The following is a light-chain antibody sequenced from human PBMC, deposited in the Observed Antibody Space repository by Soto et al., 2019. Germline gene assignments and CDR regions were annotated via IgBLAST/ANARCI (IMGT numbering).Light chain of an antibody. V-gene: IGKV1-5*01. CDR2: DAS. CDR3: QQYNSYST. J-gene: IGKJ1*01. Sequence: DIQMTQSPSSLSASVGDRVIITCRASQSITNYLNWYQQKAGKAPKLLIYDASSLESGVPSRFSGSGSGTEFTLTISSLQPDDFATYYCQQYNSYSTFGQGTKVDI. CDR1: QSITNY.